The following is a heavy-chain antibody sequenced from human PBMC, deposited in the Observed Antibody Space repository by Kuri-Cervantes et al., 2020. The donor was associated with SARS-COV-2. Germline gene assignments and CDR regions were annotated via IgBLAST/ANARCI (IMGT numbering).Heavy chain of an antibody. CDR2: FDPEDGET. CDR3: AREGIAARLDAFDI. CDR1: GYTLTELS. V-gene: IGHV1-24*01. J-gene: IGHJ3*02. Sequence: ASVKVSCKVSGYTLTELSMHWVRQAPGKGLEWMGGFDPEDGETIYAQKFQGRVTMTEDTSTDTAYMELSRLRSDDTAVYYCAREGIAARLDAFDIWGQGTMVTVSS. D-gene: IGHD6-6*01.